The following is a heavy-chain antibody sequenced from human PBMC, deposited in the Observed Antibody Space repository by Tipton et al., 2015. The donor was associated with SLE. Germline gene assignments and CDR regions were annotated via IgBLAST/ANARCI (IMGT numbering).Heavy chain of an antibody. D-gene: IGHD3-10*01. CDR2: IYYSGST. V-gene: IGHV4-59*12. CDR3: ARVGWDLLWFGEYQPHNWFDP. Sequence: TLSLTCTVSGGSISSYYWSWIRQPPGKGLEWIGYIYYSGSTYYNPSLKSRVTISVDTSKNQFSLKLSSVTAADTAVYYCARVGWDLLWFGEYQPHNWFDPWGQGTLVTVSS. J-gene: IGHJ5*02. CDR1: GGSISSYY.